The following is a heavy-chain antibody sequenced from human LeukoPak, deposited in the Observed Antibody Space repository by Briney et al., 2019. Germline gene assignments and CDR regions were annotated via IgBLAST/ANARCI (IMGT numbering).Heavy chain of an antibody. J-gene: IGHJ4*02. Sequence: SETLSLTCTVSGGSFSSGSYYWRWIRQPPGRGLEWIGYIYYSGSTNYNPSLKSRVTISVDTSKNQFSLKLSSVTAADTAVYYCARACSGGSCYSYTFDYWGQGTLVTVSS. D-gene: IGHD2-15*01. CDR3: ARACSGGSCYSYTFDY. CDR2: IYYSGST. V-gene: IGHV4-61*01. CDR1: GGSFSSGSYY.